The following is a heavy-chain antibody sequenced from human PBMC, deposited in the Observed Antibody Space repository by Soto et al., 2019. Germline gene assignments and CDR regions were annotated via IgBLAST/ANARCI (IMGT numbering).Heavy chain of an antibody. CDR2: IYYSGST. D-gene: IGHD3-16*01. J-gene: IGHJ4*02. V-gene: IGHV4-31*03. Sequence: QLQLQESGPGLVKTSQTLSLTCSVSGDSIISGGYYWTWLRQYPGKGLEYIGYIYYSGSTYYNPSLESRVTISLDASKTQFSLRLSSVTAADTAVYYCSRGGGFWGRTDSWGQGTLVTVSS. CDR1: GDSIISGGYY. CDR3: SRGGGFWGRTDS.